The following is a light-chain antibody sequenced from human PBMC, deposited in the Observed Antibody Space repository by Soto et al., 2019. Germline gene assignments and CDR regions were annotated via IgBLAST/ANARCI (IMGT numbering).Light chain of an antibody. Sequence: EIVLTQSPGTLSLSPGEGATLSCRASQSVSNRFLAWYQQKPGQAPRLLIYAASSRATNIPDRFSGSGSGTDFTLTISRLEPEDFAVYYCQQYGSSPLTFGGGTRVEVK. CDR3: QQYGSSPLT. V-gene: IGKV3-20*01. J-gene: IGKJ4*01. CDR1: QSVSNRF. CDR2: AAS.